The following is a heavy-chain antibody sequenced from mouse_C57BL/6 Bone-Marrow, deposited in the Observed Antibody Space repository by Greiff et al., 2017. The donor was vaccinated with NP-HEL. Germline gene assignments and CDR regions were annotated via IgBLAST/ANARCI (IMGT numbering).Heavy chain of an antibody. CDR1: GYTFTSYW. J-gene: IGHJ3*01. CDR3: ARGLYGKGTWFAY. CDR2: INPSSVYT. D-gene: IGHD2-1*01. V-gene: IGHV1-7*01. Sequence: QVQLQQSGAELAKPGASVKLSCKASGYTFTSYWMHWVKQRPGQGLEWIGYINPSSVYTKYNQKFKDKATLTADKSSSTAYMQLSSLTYEDSAVYYCARGLYGKGTWFAYWGQGTLVTVSA.